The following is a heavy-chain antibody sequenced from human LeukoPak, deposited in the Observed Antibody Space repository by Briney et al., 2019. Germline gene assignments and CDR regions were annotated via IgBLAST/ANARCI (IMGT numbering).Heavy chain of an antibody. J-gene: IGHJ4*02. V-gene: IGHV3-23*01. CDR2: ISGSGGST. Sequence: GGSLRLSCAASGFTFSSYAMSWVRQAPGKGLEWVSAISGSGGSTYYADSVKGRFTISRGNSKNTLYLQMNSLRAEDTAVYYCAKGYCSSTSCLFDYWGQGTLVTVSS. CDR1: GFTFSSYA. CDR3: AKGYCSSTSCLFDY. D-gene: IGHD2-2*01.